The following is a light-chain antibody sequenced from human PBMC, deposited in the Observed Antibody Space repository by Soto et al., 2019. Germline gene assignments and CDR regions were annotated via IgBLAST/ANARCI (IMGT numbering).Light chain of an antibody. CDR2: GAS. Sequence: EIVWTQSPGTLSLSPGDRATLSCRASQSVSSSYLAWYQQKPGQAPRLLIYGASSRATGVPDRFSGSGYGTDFTLTISRLEPEEFAVYYCQQYCRSIYTIGQGTPLAIK. CDR3: QQYCRSIYT. CDR1: QSVSSSY. J-gene: IGKJ2*01. V-gene: IGKV3-20*01.